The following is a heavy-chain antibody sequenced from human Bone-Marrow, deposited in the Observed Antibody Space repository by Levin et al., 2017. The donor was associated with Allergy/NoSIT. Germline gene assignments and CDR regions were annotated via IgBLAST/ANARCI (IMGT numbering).Heavy chain of an antibody. Sequence: SQTLSLPCTVSGGSIRSSVHSWNWIRQSPGTGLEWIGYIFHSGSTFYNPSLKSRVTISLDRSKNLVSLKLSSVTAADTAVYYCVRDRPGDYYGLDVWGQGTTVTVSS. V-gene: IGHV4-30-2*06. CDR2: IFHSGST. CDR1: GGSIRSSVHS. J-gene: IGHJ6*02. CDR3: VRDRPGDYYGLDV.